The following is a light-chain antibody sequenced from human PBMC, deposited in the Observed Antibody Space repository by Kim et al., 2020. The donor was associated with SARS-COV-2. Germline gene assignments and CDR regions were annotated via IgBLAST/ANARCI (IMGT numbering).Light chain of an antibody. J-gene: IGLJ3*02. V-gene: IGLV3-19*01. Sequence: SSELTQDPAVSVALGQTVRITCQGDRLRSYYASWYQQKPGQAPVLVIYGKNNRPSGIPDRFSGSSSGNTASLTITGAQAEDEADYYCNSRDSSGTRVFGG. CDR3: NSRDSSGTRV. CDR1: RLRSYY. CDR2: GKN.